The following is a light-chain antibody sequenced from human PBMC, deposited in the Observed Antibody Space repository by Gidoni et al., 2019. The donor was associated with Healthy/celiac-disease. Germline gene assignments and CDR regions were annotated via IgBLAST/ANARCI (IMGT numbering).Light chain of an antibody. J-gene: IGKJ2*01. V-gene: IGKV1-9*01. CDR3: QQLNSYPPEYT. CDR2: AAS. CDR1: QGISSY. Sequence: DIQLTQSPSFRSASVGDRVTITCRASQGISSYLAWYQQKPGKAPKLLIYAASTLQSGVPSRFSGSGSGTEFTLTISSLQPEDFATYYCQQLNSYPPEYTFGQGTKLEIK.